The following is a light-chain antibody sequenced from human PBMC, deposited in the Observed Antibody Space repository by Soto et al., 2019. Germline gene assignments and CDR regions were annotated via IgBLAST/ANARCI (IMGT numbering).Light chain of an antibody. Sequence: EIVMTQSQATLSVSPGDRATLSCRASQSVSSSLAWYQHIPGQAPRLLIYDASTRATGIPARLGGSGSGTEFTLTISSLQSEDFAVYYCQQYNNWPPFTFGGGTKVELK. CDR2: DAS. V-gene: IGKV3-15*01. CDR3: QQYNNWPPFT. J-gene: IGKJ4*01. CDR1: QSVSSS.